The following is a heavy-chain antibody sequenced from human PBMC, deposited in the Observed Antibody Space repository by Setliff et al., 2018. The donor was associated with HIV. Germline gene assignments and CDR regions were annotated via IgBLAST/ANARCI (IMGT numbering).Heavy chain of an antibody. J-gene: IGHJ4*02. Sequence: GESLKISCKGSGYSFTNYWIGWVRQMPGKGLEWMGIIHPVDSDTRYSPSFQGQVTISADKSISTAYLQWSTLEASDTAIYYCARHRHTAAGTPLVYWGQGTVVTVSS. CDR3: ARHRHTAAGTPLVY. CDR1: GYSFTNYW. V-gene: IGHV5-51*01. D-gene: IGHD6-13*01. CDR2: IHPVDSDT.